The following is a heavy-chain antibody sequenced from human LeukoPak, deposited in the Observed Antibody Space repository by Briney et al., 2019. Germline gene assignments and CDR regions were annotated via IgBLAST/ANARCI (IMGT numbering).Heavy chain of an antibody. CDR2: VGISSGNT. CDR1: GFTFSDYS. CDR3: ARDHNYAFDN. J-gene: IGHJ4*02. V-gene: IGHV3-48*04. D-gene: IGHD1-1*01. Sequence: GGSLRLSCAASGFTFSDYSLNWVRQAPGKGLEWISYVGISSGNTKYADSVKGRFTISGDSARDSLYLQMSSLRVEDTAVYYCARDHNYAFDNWGQGTLVTVSS.